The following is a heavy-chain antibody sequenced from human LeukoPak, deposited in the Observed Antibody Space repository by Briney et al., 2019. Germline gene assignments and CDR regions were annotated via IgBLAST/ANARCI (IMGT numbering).Heavy chain of an antibody. CDR3: AREWKWSGPFAI. Sequence: SETLSLTCIVSGDSITNNYWSWLRQPPGKGLEWVGYFHSSGNTDYNPSLEGRVTISIDTSKNQFSLLLASVTAADTAVYYCAREWKWSGPFAIWGQGTMVAVAS. CDR2: FHSSGNT. D-gene: IGHD3/OR15-3a*01. J-gene: IGHJ3*02. CDR1: GDSITNNY. V-gene: IGHV4-59*01.